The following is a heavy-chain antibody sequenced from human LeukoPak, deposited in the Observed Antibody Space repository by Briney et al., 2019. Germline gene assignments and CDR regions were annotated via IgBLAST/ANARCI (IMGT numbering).Heavy chain of an antibody. V-gene: IGHV4-30-2*01. CDR2: IYHSGST. D-gene: IGHD2-15*01. CDR3: ARGAIAAKNNWFDP. Sequence: SETLSLTCTVSGGSISSYSWSWIRQPPGKGLEWIGYIYHSGSTYYNPSLKSRVTTSVDRSKNQFSLKLSSVAAADTAVYYCARGAIAAKNNWFDPWGQGTLVTVSS. CDR1: GGSISSYS. J-gene: IGHJ5*02.